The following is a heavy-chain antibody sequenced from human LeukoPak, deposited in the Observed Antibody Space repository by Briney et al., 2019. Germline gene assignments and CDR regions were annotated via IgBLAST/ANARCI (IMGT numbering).Heavy chain of an antibody. V-gene: IGHV7-4-1*02. CDR2: INTNTGNP. CDR3: AREYCSGGSCYGSGAFDI. J-gene: IGHJ3*02. Sequence: GASVKVSCKTSGYTFTNYAMNWVRQAPGQGLEWMGWINTNTGNPTYDQVFTGRFVFSLGTSVSTVYLQISSLKAEDTAVYYCAREYCSGGSCYGSGAFDIWSQGTMVTVSS. D-gene: IGHD2-15*01. CDR1: GYTFTNYA.